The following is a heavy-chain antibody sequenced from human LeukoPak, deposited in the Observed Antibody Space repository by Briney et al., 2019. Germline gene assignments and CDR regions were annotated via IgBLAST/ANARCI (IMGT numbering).Heavy chain of an antibody. V-gene: IGHV3-23*01. J-gene: IGHJ4*02. CDR1: GFTFSSYA. Sequence: QAGGSLRLSCAASGFTFSSYAMSWVRQAPGKGLEWVSAISGSGGSIYYADSVKGRFTISRDNAKNSLYLQMNSLRAEDTAVYYCARDGQLDFWSGYWIDYWGQGTLVTVSS. CDR3: ARDGQLDFWSGYWIDY. CDR2: ISGSGGSI. D-gene: IGHD3-3*01.